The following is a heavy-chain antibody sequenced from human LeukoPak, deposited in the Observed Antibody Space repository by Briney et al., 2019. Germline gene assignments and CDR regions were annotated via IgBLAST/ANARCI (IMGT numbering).Heavy chain of an antibody. Sequence: GGSLRLSCAASGFTFSSYPLHWVRQAPGKGLEWVAFTSHDGSNKAYAESVKGRFTISRDNAKNSLYLQMNSLRAEDTAVYYCAELGITMIGGVWGKGTTVTISS. CDR3: AELGITMIGGV. V-gene: IGHV3-30*04. CDR1: GFTFSSYP. CDR2: TSHDGSNK. J-gene: IGHJ6*04. D-gene: IGHD3-10*02.